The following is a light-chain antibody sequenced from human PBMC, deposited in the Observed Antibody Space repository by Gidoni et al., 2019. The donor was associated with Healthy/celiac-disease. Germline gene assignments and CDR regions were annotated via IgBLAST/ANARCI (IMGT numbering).Light chain of an antibody. V-gene: IGKV3-11*01. CDR1: PSVSSY. CDR2: EAC. Sequence: EIVLTQSPATLSLFPGERATLSCRTSPSVSSYLAWYQQKPGQAPRLLIYEACNRATGLPATVRGSWSGTGSTLTISSLVPEDVAVYHCQRRINWPLTFGGGTKVEIK. J-gene: IGKJ4*01. CDR3: QRRINWPLT.